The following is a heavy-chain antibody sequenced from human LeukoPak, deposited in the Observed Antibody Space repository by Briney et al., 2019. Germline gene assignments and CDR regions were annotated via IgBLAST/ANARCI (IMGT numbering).Heavy chain of an antibody. CDR2: IYYSGST. CDR1: GGSISSYY. V-gene: IGHV4-59*08. D-gene: IGHD6-13*01. CDR3: ARYSSSWYYFDY. Sequence: SETLSLTCTVSGGSISSYYWSWIRRPPGKGLEWIGYIYYSGSTNYNPSLKSRVTISVDTSKNQFSLKPSSVTAADTAVYYCARYSSSWYYFDYWGQGTLVTVSS. J-gene: IGHJ4*02.